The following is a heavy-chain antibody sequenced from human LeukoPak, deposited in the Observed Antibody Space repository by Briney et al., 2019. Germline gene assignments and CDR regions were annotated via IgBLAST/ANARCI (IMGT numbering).Heavy chain of an antibody. CDR3: ARRKLRFSRNDAFDI. J-gene: IGHJ3*02. CDR1: GGSFSGYY. V-gene: IGHV4-34*01. CDR2: INHSGST. D-gene: IGHD3-3*01. Sequence: SETLSLTCAVYGGSFSGYYWSWIRQPPGKGLEWIGEINHSGSTNYNPSLKSRVTISVDTSKNQFSLKLSSVTAADTAVYYCARRKLRFSRNDAFDIWGQGTMVTVSS.